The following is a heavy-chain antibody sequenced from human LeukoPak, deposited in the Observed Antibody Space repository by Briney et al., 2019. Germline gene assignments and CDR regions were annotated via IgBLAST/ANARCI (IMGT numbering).Heavy chain of an antibody. CDR2: IGASGSST. CDR3: ARGLSSVNDAFDI. Sequence: GGSLRLSCAASEFVFSSYAMNWVRQAPGKGLEWVSCIGASGSSTYYADSVKGRFTLSRDNSKTTLYLQMNSLRAEDTAVYYCARGLSSVNDAFDIWGQGTMVTVSS. CDR1: EFVFSSYA. D-gene: IGHD3-10*01. V-gene: IGHV3-23*01. J-gene: IGHJ3*02.